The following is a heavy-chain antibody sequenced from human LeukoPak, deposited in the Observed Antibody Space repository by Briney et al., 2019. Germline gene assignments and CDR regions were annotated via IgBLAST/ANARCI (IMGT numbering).Heavy chain of an antibody. CDR1: GYTFTSYY. J-gene: IGHJ4*02. CDR2: INASGGST. D-gene: IGHD3-22*01. Sequence: ASVKVSCKASGYTFTSYYMHWVRQAPGQGLEWMGIINASGGSTSYAQKFQGRVTMTRDTSTSTVYMELSSLRSEDTAVYYCPRDPGRLSTYDSNGPTYYFDYWGQGTLVTVSS. CDR3: PRDPGRLSTYDSNGPTYYFDY. V-gene: IGHV1-46*01.